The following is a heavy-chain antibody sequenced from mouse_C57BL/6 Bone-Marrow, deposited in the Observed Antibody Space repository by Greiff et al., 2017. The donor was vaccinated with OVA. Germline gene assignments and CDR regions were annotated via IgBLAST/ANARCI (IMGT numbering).Heavy chain of an antibody. D-gene: IGHD1-1*01. CDR3: ARDYALSMDY. Sequence: QVHVKQPGAELVKPGASVKLSCKASGYTFTSYWMQWVKQRPGQGLEWIGEIDPSDSYTNYNQKFKGKATLTVDTSSSTAYMQLSSLTSEDSAVYYCARDYALSMDYWGQGTSVTVSS. V-gene: IGHV1-50*01. J-gene: IGHJ4*01. CDR2: IDPSDSYT. CDR1: GYTFTSYW.